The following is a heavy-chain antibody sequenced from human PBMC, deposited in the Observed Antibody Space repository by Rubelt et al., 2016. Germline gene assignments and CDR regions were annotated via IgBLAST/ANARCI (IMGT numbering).Heavy chain of an antibody. CDR3: ARKYYYDSENWYFDL. V-gene: IGHV4-59*01. J-gene: IGHJ2*01. Sequence: QVQLQESGPGLVKPSETLSLTCTVSGGSISSYYWSWIRQPPGKGLEWIGYIYYSGSTNYNPSLKSRVTISVDTSKNQVSLKLSSVTAADTAVYYCARKYYYDSENWYFDLWGRGTLVTVSS. CDR1: GGSISSYY. D-gene: IGHD3-22*01. CDR2: IYYSGST.